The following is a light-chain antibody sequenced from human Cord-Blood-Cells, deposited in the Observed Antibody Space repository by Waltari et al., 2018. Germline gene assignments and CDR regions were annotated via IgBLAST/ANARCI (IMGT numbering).Light chain of an antibody. Sequence: DIQMTQSPSSLSASVGDRVTITCRASQGISNYLAWYQQKPGQVPKLLIYAASTLRSAVPSRFSGIEAEADFTHTISSQQPKDVAAYYCQKYNSAPVTFSAGTKVDIK. J-gene: IGKJ3*01. V-gene: IGKV1-27*01. CDR2: AAS. CDR1: QGISNY. CDR3: QKYNSAPVT.